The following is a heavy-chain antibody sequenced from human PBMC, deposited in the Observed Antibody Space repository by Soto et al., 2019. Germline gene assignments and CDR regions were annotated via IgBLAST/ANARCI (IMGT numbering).Heavy chain of an antibody. CDR2: IYYSGNA. CDR1: GATIDRGSYY. V-gene: IGHV4-39*01. J-gene: IGHJ4*02. Sequence: SETLSLTCSVSGATIDRGSYYWGWVRQPPGKGLEWIGSIYYSGNAYYSPSLKSRVTISVDTSKNQFSLKLNSVTSADTAVYYCVRASTLDYWGQGILVTVSS. CDR3: VRASTLDY.